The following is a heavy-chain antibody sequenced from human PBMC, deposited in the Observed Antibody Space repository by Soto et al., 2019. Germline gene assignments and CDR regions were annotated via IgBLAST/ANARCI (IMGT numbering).Heavy chain of an antibody. CDR3: VRGKWIFALRSAFDP. Sequence: QVQLEESGGGVVQPGRSLRLSCAASEFDFSNFAMHWVRQAPGKGLEWMAVISYDGDTQYYADSAKGRFTISRDNSKNTLYLQMNSLTTVDTAVYSCVRGKWIFALRSAFDPWGQGTVVSVSS. CDR1: EFDFSNFA. CDR2: ISYDGDTQ. J-gene: IGHJ5*02. V-gene: IGHV3-30-3*01. D-gene: IGHD3-3*01.